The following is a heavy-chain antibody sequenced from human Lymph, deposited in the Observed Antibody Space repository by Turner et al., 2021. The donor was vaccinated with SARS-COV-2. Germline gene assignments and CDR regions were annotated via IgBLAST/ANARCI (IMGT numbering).Heavy chain of an antibody. Sequence: QFQLVQSGAEVKKPGSSVKVSCKASGGTFSTYVISWVRQAPGQGREWMGGIIPILVIANYAQKFQGRVTITADKSTSTAYMELSSLRSEDTAVYHCARRHSGNYDAFDIWGQGTMVTVSS. D-gene: IGHD1-26*01. CDR1: GGTFSTYV. CDR3: ARRHSGNYDAFDI. CDR2: IIPILVIA. J-gene: IGHJ3*02. V-gene: IGHV1-69*10.